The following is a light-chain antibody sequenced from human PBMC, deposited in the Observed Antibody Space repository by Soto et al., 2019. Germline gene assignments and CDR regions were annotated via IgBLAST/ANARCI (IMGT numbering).Light chain of an antibody. Sequence: QSVLTQPASVSGSPGQSITIFCTGTNSDVGGYNYVSWYHQHPGKAPKLIIYGVTNRPSGVSDRFSGSKSGYTASLTISGLLAEDEADYYCSSYTNNGAPVFGIGTKVTVL. CDR1: NSDVGGYNY. J-gene: IGLJ1*01. CDR3: SSYTNNGAPV. V-gene: IGLV2-14*01. CDR2: GVT.